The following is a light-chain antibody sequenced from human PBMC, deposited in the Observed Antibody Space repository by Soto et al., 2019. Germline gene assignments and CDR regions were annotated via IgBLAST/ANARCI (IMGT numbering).Light chain of an antibody. CDR2: AAS. Sequence: EIVLTQSPGTLSLSPGQRATLSCTASQSVRDNYLAWYQQKPGQSPRLLIFAASRRATGIPDRFSGSGSGTDFTLTISRLEPEVFAVFYCQQYGDSPFTFGPGTTVDI. CDR1: QSVRDNY. V-gene: IGKV3-20*01. J-gene: IGKJ3*01. CDR3: QQYGDSPFT.